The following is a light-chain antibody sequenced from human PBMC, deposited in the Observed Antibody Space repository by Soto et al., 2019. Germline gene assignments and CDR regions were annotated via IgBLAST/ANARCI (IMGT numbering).Light chain of an antibody. V-gene: IGLV2-14*01. J-gene: IGLJ1*01. CDR3: TSSTSGSLYV. Sequence: QSALTQPASVSGSPGQSITISFTGTSSDFGAYNYVSWYQQYPGKVPKLLIYNVSNRPSGVSNRFSGSKSGNTASLTISGLQAEDEADYFCTSSTSGSLYVFGTGTKLTVL. CDR2: NVS. CDR1: SSDFGAYNY.